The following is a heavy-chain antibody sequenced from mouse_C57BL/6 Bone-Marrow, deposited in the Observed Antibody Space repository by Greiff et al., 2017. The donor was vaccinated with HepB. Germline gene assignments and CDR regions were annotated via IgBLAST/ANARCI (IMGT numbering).Heavy chain of an antibody. V-gene: IGHV1-64*01. J-gene: IGHJ4*01. CDR1: GYTFTSYW. CDR3: ARGDYDGSSGAMDY. D-gene: IGHD1-1*01. Sequence: QVQLQQPGAELVKPGASVKLSCKASGYTFTSYWMHWVKQRPGQGLEWIGMIHPNSGSTNYNEKFKSKATLTVDNSSSTAYMQLSSLTSEDSAVYYCARGDYDGSSGAMDYWGQGTSVTVSS. CDR2: IHPNSGST.